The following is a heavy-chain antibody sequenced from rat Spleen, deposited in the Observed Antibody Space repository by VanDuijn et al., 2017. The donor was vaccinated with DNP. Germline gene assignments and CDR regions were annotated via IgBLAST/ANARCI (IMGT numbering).Heavy chain of an antibody. V-gene: IGHV5S23*01. Sequence: EVQLVESGGGLVQPGRSLKLSCAASGFTFSDYNMAWVRQAPKKGLEWVASISTSGGSTYYRDSVKGRFTISRDNAKSTLYLQMDSLRSEDTATYYCARHEATEGIDFDYWGQGVMVTVSS. CDR3: ARHEATEGIDFDY. CDR2: ISTSGGST. CDR1: GFTFSDYN. J-gene: IGHJ2*01. D-gene: IGHD1-11*01.